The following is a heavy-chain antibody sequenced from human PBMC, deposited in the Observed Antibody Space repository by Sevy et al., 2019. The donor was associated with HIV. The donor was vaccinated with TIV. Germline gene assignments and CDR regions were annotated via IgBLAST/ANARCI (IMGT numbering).Heavy chain of an antibody. D-gene: IGHD6-19*01. CDR1: GFTFSNAW. J-gene: IGHJ4*02. V-gene: IGHV3-15*01. CDR3: TTDLSSGSYKIY. Sequence: GGSLRLSCAASGFTFSNAWMSWVRQAPGKGLEWVGRIKSKTNGGTTDYAATVKGRLSISRDDSKNTVFLQMNSLKIEDTAKYYSTTDLSSGSYKIYWGQGTPVTVSS. CDR2: IKSKTNGGTT.